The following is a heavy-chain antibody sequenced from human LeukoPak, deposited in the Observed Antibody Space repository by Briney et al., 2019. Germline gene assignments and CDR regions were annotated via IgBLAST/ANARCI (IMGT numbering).Heavy chain of an antibody. CDR1: GFTFSSYA. D-gene: IGHD6-19*01. V-gene: IGHV3-23*01. CDR2: ISGSGGST. J-gene: IGHJ4*02. CDR3: AKDRTSLRGLVPGSFDY. Sequence: GGSPRLSCAASGFTFSSYAMSWVRQAPGKGLEWVSAISGSGGSTYYADSVKGRFTISRDNSKNTLYLQMNSLRAEDTAVYYCAKDRTSLRGLVPGSFDYWGQGTLVTVSS.